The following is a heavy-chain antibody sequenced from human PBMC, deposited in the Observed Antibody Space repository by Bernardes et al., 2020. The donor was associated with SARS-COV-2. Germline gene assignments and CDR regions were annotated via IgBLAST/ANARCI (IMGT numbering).Heavy chain of an antibody. D-gene: IGHD5-18*01. V-gene: IGHV3-21*01. J-gene: IGHJ6*02. CDR1: GFTFSSYS. CDR2: ISSSSSYI. Sequence: GGSLRLSCAASGFTFSSYSMNWVRQAPGKGLEWVSSISSSSSYIYYADSVKGRFTISRDNAKNSLYLQMNSLRAEDTAVYYCARDDTAMVRNYYYGMDVWGQGTTVTVSS. CDR3: ARDDTAMVRNYYYGMDV.